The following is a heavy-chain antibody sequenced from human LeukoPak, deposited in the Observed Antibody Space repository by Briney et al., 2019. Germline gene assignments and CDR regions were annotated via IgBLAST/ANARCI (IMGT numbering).Heavy chain of an antibody. D-gene: IGHD1-1*01. J-gene: IGHJ3*01. CDR1: GFTFSSST. Sequence: RSGGSLRLSCAASGFTFSSSTMNWVRQAPGKALEWVSSMSGSGRLIWYADSVKGRFTISRDNAANSLFLQMNSLRVEDTAVYYCARGLQTGLAFDAWGQGTAVSVSS. CDR2: MSGSGRLI. CDR3: ARGLQTGLAFDA. V-gene: IGHV3-21*06.